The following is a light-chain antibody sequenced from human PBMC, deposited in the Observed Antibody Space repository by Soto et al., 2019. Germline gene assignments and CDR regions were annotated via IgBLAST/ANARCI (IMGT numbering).Light chain of an antibody. J-gene: IGKJ1*01. CDR1: QGINNW. V-gene: IGKV1-12*01. Sequence: DIQMTQSPSSVSASVGDRVTITCRASQGINNWLAWYQQKPGKAPELLIYAVSYLQSGVPSRFSGSGSGTDFTLTISSLQPEDFATYFCKQYDNYPWTFGQGTKVDIK. CDR3: KQYDNYPWT. CDR2: AVS.